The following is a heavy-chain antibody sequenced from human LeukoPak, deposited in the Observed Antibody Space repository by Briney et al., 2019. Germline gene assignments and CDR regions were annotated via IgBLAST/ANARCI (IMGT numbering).Heavy chain of an antibody. D-gene: IGHD3-3*01. CDR3: ATMKAVRVNDFWSGYPDY. CDR2: IHHTGST. J-gene: IGHJ4*02. Sequence: SETLSLTCSVSGGSITPYFWSWIRQPPGKGLEWIGYIHHTGSTLYNLSLKSRVTISVDTSKNQFSLKLSSVTAADTAVYYCATMKAVRVNDFWSGYPDYWGQGTLVTVSS. V-gene: IGHV4-59*01. CDR1: GGSITPYF.